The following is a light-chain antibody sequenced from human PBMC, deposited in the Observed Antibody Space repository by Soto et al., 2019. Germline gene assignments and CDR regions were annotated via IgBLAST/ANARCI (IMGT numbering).Light chain of an antibody. CDR3: HRYNTASFT. Sequence: DIQMTQSPSSLSASVGDRVTITCRASQGIRNYIAWYQQRPGQVPKLLINAASTLEQGAPSRFSGSGSGTDFTLTISSLLPEDVATYYCHRYNTASFTFGPGTKVDIK. V-gene: IGKV1-27*01. J-gene: IGKJ3*01. CDR2: AAS. CDR1: QGIRNY.